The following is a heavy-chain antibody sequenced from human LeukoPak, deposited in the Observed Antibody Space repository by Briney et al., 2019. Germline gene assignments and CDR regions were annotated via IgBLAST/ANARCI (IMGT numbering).Heavy chain of an antibody. D-gene: IGHD3-22*01. Sequence: SETLSLTCSVSGGSISGYYWSWIRQPPGQGLEWIGYIYYSGSTNYNPSLKSRVIISRDTSKNQFSLKLSSVTAADTAVYYCARTDDSSGYYYGPPNWFDPWGQGTLVTVSS. CDR3: ARTDDSSGYYYGPPNWFDP. CDR2: IYYSGST. J-gene: IGHJ5*02. V-gene: IGHV4-59*08. CDR1: GGSISGYY.